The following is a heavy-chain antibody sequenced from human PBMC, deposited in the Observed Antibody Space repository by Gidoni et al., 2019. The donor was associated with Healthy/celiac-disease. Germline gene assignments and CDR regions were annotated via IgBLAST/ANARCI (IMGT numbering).Heavy chain of an antibody. J-gene: IGHJ6*02. CDR3: ARVAMITFGGVIDESFHDYYYYGMDV. CDR2: IIPIFGTA. Sequence: QVQLVQSGAEVKKPGSSVKVSCKASGGTFSSYAISWVRQAPGQGLEWMGGIIPIFGTANYAQKFQGRVTITADESTSTAYMELSSLRSEDTAVYYCARVAMITFGGVIDESFHDYYYYGMDVWGQGTTVTVSS. D-gene: IGHD3-16*02. V-gene: IGHV1-69*01. CDR1: GGTFSSYA.